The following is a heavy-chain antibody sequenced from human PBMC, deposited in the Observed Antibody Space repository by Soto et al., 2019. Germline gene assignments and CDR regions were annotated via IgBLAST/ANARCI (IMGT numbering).Heavy chain of an antibody. CDR1: GFTFSNAW. D-gene: IGHD3-3*01. CDR3: TTDFYDFWSGYSNFDY. J-gene: IGHJ4*02. Sequence: PGGSLRLSCAASGFTFSNAWISWVRQAPGKGLEWVGRIKSKTDGGTTDYAAPVKGRFTISRGDSKNTLYLQMNSLKTEDTAVYYCTTDFYDFWSGYSNFDYWGQGTLVTVSS. V-gene: IGHV3-15*01. CDR2: IKSKTDGGTT.